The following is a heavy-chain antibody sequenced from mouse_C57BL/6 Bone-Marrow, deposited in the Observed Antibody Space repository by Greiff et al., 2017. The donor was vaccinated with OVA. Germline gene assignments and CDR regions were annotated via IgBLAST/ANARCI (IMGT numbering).Heavy chain of an antibody. CDR2: INPSSGYT. J-gene: IGHJ2*01. Sequence: VQLVESGAELAKPGASVKLSCKASGYTFTSYWMHWVKQRPGQGLEWIGYINPSSGYTKYNQKFKDKATLTADKSSSTAYMQLSSLTYEDSAVYYCARKASGYGSTFDYWGQGTTLTVSS. D-gene: IGHD1-1*01. CDR3: ARKASGYGSTFDY. V-gene: IGHV1-7*01. CDR1: GYTFTSYW.